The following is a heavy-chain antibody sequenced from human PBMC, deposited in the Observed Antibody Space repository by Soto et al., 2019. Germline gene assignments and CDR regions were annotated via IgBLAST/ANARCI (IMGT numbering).Heavy chain of an antibody. CDR3: ASDRSSGWDQGYGMDV. J-gene: IGHJ6*02. Sequence: SETLSLTCTVSGGSISTYYWSWIRQPPGKGLEWIGYIYYSGSTSYNPSLKSRVTISVDTSKNQFSLKLRSVTAADTAVYYCASDRSSGWDQGYGMDVWGQGTRVTFSS. CDR2: IYYSGST. D-gene: IGHD6-19*01. V-gene: IGHV4-59*01. CDR1: GGSISTYY.